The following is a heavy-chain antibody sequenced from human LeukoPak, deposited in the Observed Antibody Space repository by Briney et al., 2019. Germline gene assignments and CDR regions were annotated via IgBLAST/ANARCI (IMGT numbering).Heavy chain of an antibody. V-gene: IGHV1-2*02. D-gene: IGHD3-10*01. CDR3: AGSLLSPNWFDP. CDR1: GYTFTSYG. Sequence: ASVKVSCKASGYTFTSYGISWVRQAPGQGLEWMGWINPNSGGTNYAQKFQGRVTMTRDTSISTAYMELSRLRSDDTAVYYCAGSLLSPNWFDPWGQGTLVTVSS. J-gene: IGHJ5*02. CDR2: INPNSGGT.